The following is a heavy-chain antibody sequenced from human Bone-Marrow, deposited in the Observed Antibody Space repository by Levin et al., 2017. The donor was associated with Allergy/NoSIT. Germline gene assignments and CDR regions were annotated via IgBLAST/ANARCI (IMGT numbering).Heavy chain of an antibody. CDR1: GFTFGDYS. Sequence: GGSLRLSCAASGFTFGDYSMNWVRRAPGKGLEWVSSISTRSTNRDYADSVKGRFTISRDNARNSLYLQMNSLRAEDTAVYFCAKTSSRPLTMDVWGQGTTVTVSS. D-gene: IGHD2-2*01. J-gene: IGHJ6*02. CDR3: AKTSSRPLTMDV. V-gene: IGHV3-21*06. CDR2: ISTRSTNR.